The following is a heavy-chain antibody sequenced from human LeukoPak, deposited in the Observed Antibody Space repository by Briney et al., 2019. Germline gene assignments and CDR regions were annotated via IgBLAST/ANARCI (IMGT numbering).Heavy chain of an antibody. CDR2: IYYSGGT. Sequence: SETLSLTCTVSGGSISSSSYYWGWIRQPPGKGLEWIGSIYYSGGTYYNPSLKSRVTISVDTSKNQFSLKLSSVIAADTAVYYCARQSPLYGSGKIGWFDPWGQGTLVTVSS. D-gene: IGHD3-10*01. J-gene: IGHJ5*02. CDR3: ARQSPLYGSGKIGWFDP. V-gene: IGHV4-39*01. CDR1: GGSISSSSYY.